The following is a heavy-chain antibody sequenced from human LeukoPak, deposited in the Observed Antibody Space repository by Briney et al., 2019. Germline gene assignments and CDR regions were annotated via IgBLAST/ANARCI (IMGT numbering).Heavy chain of an antibody. CDR3: ARHRKFDILYAFDI. CDR1: GGSINSYSHY. J-gene: IGHJ3*02. V-gene: IGHV4-39*01. D-gene: IGHD3-9*01. CDR2: FYYTGST. Sequence: KTSETLSLTCNVSGGSINSYSHYWGWIRQPPGRGLEWIGTFYYTGSTYYSSSLKRRVTISIDTSKNQFSLKLSSVTAADTAVYYCARHRKFDILYAFDIWGQGTVSSVSS.